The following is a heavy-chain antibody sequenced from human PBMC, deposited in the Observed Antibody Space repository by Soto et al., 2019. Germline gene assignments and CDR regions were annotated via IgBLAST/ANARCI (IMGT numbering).Heavy chain of an antibody. D-gene: IGHD4-17*01. CDR2: IYYSGST. CDR1: GGSISSSSYY. Sequence: PSETLSLTCTVSGGSISSSSYYWGWIRQPPGKGLEWIGSIYYSGSTYYNPSLKSRVTISVDTSKNQFSLKLSSVTAADTAVYYCASPMTTVTTQYREPTSLDYWGQGTLVTVSS. J-gene: IGHJ4*02. V-gene: IGHV4-39*01. CDR3: ASPMTTVTTQYREPTSLDY.